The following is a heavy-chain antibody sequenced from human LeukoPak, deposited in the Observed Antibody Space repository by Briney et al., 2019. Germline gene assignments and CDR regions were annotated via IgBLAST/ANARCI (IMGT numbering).Heavy chain of an antibody. CDR2: IYSHGNT. CDR3: VRADNGFDH. V-gene: IGHV3-53*01. J-gene: IGHJ4*02. CDR1: GFIVSSSQ. Sequence: GGSLRLSCAASGFIVSSSQMSWIRQAPGKGLEWVSLIYSHGNTHYADSVKGRFTISRDTSKNTLYLQMHSLKAEDTAVYYCVRADNGFDHWGQGALVTVSS. D-gene: IGHD1-14*01.